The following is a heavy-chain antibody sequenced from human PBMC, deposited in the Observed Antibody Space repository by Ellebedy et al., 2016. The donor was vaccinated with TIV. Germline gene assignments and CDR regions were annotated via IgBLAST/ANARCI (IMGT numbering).Heavy chain of an antibody. CDR2: IYYSGST. Sequence: GSLRLXXTVSGGSISSYYWSWIRQPAGKGLEWIGYIYYSGSTYYNPSLKSRVTISVDTSKNQFSLKLSSVTAADTAVYYCARVSWGFYYFDYWGQGTLVTVSS. CDR3: ARVSWGFYYFDY. J-gene: IGHJ4*02. D-gene: IGHD3-16*01. CDR1: GGSISSYY. V-gene: IGHV4-59*12.